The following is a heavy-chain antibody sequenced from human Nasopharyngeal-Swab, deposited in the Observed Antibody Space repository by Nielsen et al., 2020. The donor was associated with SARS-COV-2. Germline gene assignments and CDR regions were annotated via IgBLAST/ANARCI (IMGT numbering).Heavy chain of an antibody. D-gene: IGHD6-19*01. CDR3: ARDGGWYYFDS. V-gene: IGHV4-4*02. J-gene: IGHJ4*02. Sequence: SETLSLTCAVSGDSISSSHWWSWVRQPPGKGLEWIGEIHESGNSNYNPSLTGRVYMSVDKSQNQFSLEVTSLTAADTAFYYCARDGGWYYFDSWGQGTLVTVSS. CDR2: IHESGNS. CDR1: GDSISSSHW.